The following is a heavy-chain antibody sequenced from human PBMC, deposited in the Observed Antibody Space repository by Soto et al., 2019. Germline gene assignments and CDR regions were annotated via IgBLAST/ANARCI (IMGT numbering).Heavy chain of an antibody. J-gene: IGHJ4*02. CDR1: GGTFSTYA. D-gene: IGHD6-19*01. CDR2: IIPLFGTA. V-gene: IGHV1-69*01. CDR3: ARPKGSYSSGYYYFDY. Sequence: QVQLVQSGAEVKQPGSSVKVSCKTSGGTFSTYAIYWVRQAPGQGLEWMGAIIPLFGTADYAQKFQGRVTITADESTSTAYMELGSLRSEDTAVYYCARPKGSYSSGYYYFDYWGQGTRVTVSS.